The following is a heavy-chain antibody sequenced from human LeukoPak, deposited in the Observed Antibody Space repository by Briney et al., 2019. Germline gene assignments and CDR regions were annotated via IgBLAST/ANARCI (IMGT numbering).Heavy chain of an antibody. CDR2: TYYTGNT. J-gene: IGHJ3*01. CDR1: GDSLSPYF. V-gene: IGHV4-59*08. CDR3: ARHLHYYDSSGYYSDAFDL. Sequence: SETLSLTCSVSGDSLSPYFWSWIRQAPGKGLEWIGYTYYTGNTDYNPSLEGLVTISVVTSKTQLSLRLYSVTAADTAVYYCARHLHYYDSSGYYSDAFDLWGQGTVVTVSS. D-gene: IGHD3-22*01.